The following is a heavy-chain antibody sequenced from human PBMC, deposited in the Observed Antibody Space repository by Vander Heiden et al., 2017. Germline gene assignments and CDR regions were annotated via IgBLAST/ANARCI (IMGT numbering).Heavy chain of an antibody. CDR2: MDPKTGET. D-gene: IGHD1-26*01. CDR3: ARVARFAGSYYNYFDT. Sequence: GPVVPSGAEVKKPGASVRVSCKASGSTFTTYAINWVRQASGQGLEWMGWMDPKTGETGYAQRFQGRVTMTRNISRSTAYMELSGLRSEDTAVYFCARVARFAGSYYNYFDTWGQGSLVTVSS. V-gene: IGHV1-8*01. CDR1: GSTFTTYA. J-gene: IGHJ4*02.